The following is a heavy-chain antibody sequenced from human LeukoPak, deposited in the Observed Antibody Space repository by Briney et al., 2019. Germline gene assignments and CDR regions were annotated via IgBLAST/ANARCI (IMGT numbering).Heavy chain of an antibody. J-gene: IGHJ4*02. Sequence: KPGRSLRLSCAASGLTFSSYSMSWVRQAPGGGRGWVSSISSSSSYIYYADTVKGRFTISRDNAKNSLYLQMNSLRAEDTAVYYCAGVGHIAAADYWGQGTLVTVSS. CDR1: GLTFSSYS. CDR3: AGVGHIAAADY. V-gene: IGHV3-21*01. CDR2: ISSSSSYI. D-gene: IGHD6-13*01.